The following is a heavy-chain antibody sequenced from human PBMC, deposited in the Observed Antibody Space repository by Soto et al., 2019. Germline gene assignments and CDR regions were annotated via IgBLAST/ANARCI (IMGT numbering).Heavy chain of an antibody. J-gene: IGHJ5*01. V-gene: IGHV4-31*03. Sequence: SETLSLTCNVSGDSISSGRYYWSWIRQHPEKGLEWIGYIYYSGTAQYSPSFKSRITMSVDTSMSQFSLKMTSLTAADTAIYYCARGFSIDFDW. CDR1: GDSISSGRYY. D-gene: IGHD3-3*01. CDR3: ARGFSIDFDW. CDR2: IYYSGTA.